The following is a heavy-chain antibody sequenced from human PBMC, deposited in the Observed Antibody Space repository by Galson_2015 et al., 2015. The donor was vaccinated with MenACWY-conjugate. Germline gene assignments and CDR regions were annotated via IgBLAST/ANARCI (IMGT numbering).Heavy chain of an antibody. CDR3: AKGSAASRPYYFDF. CDR1: GFTFSRYA. J-gene: IGHJ4*02. Sequence: SLRLSCATSGFTFSRYAMSWVRQAPGEGLEWVSAITNTGGDTYHADSVKGRFTIARDNSKNTLFLQMNTVKAEDTAVYYCAKGSAASRPYYFDFWGPGTLVTVSS. D-gene: IGHD6-25*01. CDR2: ITNTGGDT. V-gene: IGHV3-23*01.